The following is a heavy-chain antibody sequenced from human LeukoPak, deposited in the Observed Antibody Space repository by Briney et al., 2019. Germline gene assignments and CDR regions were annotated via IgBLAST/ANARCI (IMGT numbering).Heavy chain of an antibody. V-gene: IGHV4-34*01. J-gene: IGHJ4*02. CDR1: GFTFSSYS. CDR3: ARGYNVSSSSYYFDY. CDR2: INHSGST. D-gene: IGHD6-6*01. Sequence: GSLRLSCAASGFTFSSYSMNWVRQPPGKGLEWIGEINHSGSTNYNPSLKSRVTISVDTSKNQFSLKLSSVTAADTAVYYCARGYNVSSSSYYFDYWGQGTLVTVSS.